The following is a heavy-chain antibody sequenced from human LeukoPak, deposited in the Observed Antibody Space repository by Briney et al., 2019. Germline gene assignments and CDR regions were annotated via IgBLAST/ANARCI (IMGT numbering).Heavy chain of an antibody. CDR2: IGGSGGST. V-gene: IGHV3-23*01. CDR1: GLTFSSNA. J-gene: IGHJ5*02. CDR3: ARTYFSGGSCYKNWFDP. Sequence: PGGSLSFSCPAPGLTFSSNALSWFRQAPGKGLDWVSAIGGSGGSTYYADSVKGRFTISRDNSKNTLYLQMNSLRAEDTAVYYCARTYFSGGSCYKNWFDPWGQGTLVTVSS. D-gene: IGHD2-15*01.